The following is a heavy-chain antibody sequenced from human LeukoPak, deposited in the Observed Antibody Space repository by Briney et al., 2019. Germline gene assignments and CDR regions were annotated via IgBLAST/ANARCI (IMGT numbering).Heavy chain of an antibody. CDR2: IWYDGSNK. D-gene: IGHD6-13*01. Sequence: GGSLRLSCAASGFTFSSYGMHWVRQAPGKGLEWVAVIWYDGSNKYYADSVKGRFTISRDNSKNTLYLQMNSLRAEDTAVYYCARDRDSSSWSNWFDPWGQGTLVTVSS. CDR3: ARDRDSSSWSNWFDP. CDR1: GFTFSSYG. V-gene: IGHV3-33*01. J-gene: IGHJ5*02.